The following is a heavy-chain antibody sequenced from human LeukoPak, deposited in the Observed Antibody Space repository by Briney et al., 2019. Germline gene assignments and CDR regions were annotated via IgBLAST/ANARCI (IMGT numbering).Heavy chain of an antibody. CDR2: IRSKAYGGTT. V-gene: IGHV3-49*04. D-gene: IGHD2-15*01. CDR1: GFTFGDYA. J-gene: IGHJ3*02. Sequence: SGGSLRLSCTTSGFTFGDYAMSWVRQAPGKGLEWVGFIRSKAYGGTTEYAAPVKGRFTISRDDSKNTLYLQMNSLKTEDTAVYYCTTDILGYCSGGSCYGSIWGQGTMVTVSS. CDR3: TTDILGYCSGGSCYGSI.